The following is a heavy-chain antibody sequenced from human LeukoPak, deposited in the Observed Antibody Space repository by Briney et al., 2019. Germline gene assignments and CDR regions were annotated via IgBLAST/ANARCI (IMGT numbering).Heavy chain of an antibody. CDR3: ARQLERYYYDSSGYYAFY. CDR1: GYSFTSYW. V-gene: IGHV5-51*01. CDR2: IYPGDSDT. Sequence: GESLKISCKGSGYSFTSYWIGWVRQMPGKGLEWMGIIYPGDSDTRYSPSFQGQVTISADKSVSTAYLQWSSLKASDTAMYYCARQLERYYYDSSGYYAFYWGQGTLVTVSS. D-gene: IGHD3-22*01. J-gene: IGHJ4*02.